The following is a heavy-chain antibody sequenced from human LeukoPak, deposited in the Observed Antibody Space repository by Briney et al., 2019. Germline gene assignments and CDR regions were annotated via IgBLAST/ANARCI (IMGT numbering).Heavy chain of an antibody. CDR1: NGSLSGYY. D-gene: IGHD4-17*01. J-gene: IGHJ5*02. CDR3: ARHGFYGDSARRKFDP. V-gene: IGHV4-34*01. Sequence: SETLSLTCTVDNGSLSGYYWSWIRQPPGRGLEWIGEISHSGYTNLNPTPKSRLTISLDTSKNHFSLRLPSLTAADTAVYYCARHGFYGDSARRKFDPWGQGTLVTVSS. CDR2: ISHSGYT.